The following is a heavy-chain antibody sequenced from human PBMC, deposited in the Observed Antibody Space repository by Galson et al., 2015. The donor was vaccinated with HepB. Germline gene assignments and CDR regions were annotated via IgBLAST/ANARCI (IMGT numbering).Heavy chain of an antibody. D-gene: IGHD4/OR15-4a*01. J-gene: IGHJ3*01. Sequence: SLRLSCAASGFTFSGYAMHWVRQAPGKGLEWVAVISYDRSERYYADSVKGRFTISRDNSKNTLYLQMNSLIAEDTAIYYCAKEPSPLPCYDVFDVWGQGTMVTVSS. CDR2: ISYDRSER. CDR3: AKEPSPLPCYDVFDV. V-gene: IGHV3-30*04. CDR1: GFTFSGYA.